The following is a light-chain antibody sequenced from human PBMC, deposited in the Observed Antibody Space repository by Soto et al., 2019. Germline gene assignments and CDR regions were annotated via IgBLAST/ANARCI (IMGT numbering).Light chain of an antibody. V-gene: IGLV8-61*01. Sequence: QTVVTQEPSFSVSPGGTVTLTCGLSSGSVSTNYYPSWYQQTPGQAPRTLIYSTNTRSSGVPDRFSGSILGNKAALTITGAHADDESDYYCVLYMGSGIWVFSGGTKLTVL. CDR1: SGSVSTNYY. J-gene: IGLJ3*02. CDR3: VLYMGSGIWV. CDR2: STN.